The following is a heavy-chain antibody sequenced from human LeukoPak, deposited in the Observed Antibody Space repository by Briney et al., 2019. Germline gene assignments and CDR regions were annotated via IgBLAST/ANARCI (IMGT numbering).Heavy chain of an antibody. CDR2: INPSGGST. CDR3: ARAKGIAAAGPNYYYYYYMDV. V-gene: IGHV1-46*01. CDR1: GYTFTSYY. D-gene: IGHD6-13*01. J-gene: IGHJ6*03. Sequence: ASVKVSCKASGYTFTSYYMHWVRQAPGQGLEWMGIINPSGGSTSYAQKFQGRVTMTRDMSTSTVYMELSSLRSEDTAVYYCARAKGIAAAGPNYYYYYYMDVWGKGTTVTISS.